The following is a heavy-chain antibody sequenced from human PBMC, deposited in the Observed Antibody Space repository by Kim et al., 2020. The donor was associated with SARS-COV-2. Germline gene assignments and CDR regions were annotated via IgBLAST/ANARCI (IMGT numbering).Heavy chain of an antibody. Sequence: GWSLRLSCAASGFTFGGYAMSWVRQAPGKGLEWVSAISGVGSSTYYADSVKGRFTISRDNSKNTLYLQMNNLRAEDTAVYYCAKDPREWQVLAFSFDYWGEGTLPTVSS. D-gene: IGHD3-3*01. V-gene: IGHV3-23*01. J-gene: IGHJ4*02. CDR2: ISGVGSST. CDR1: GFTFGGYA. CDR3: AKDPREWQVLAFSFDY.